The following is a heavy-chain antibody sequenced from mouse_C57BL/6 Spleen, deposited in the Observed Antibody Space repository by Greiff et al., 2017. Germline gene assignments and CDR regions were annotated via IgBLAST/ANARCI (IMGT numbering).Heavy chain of an antibody. Sequence: VQLQQSGPELVKPGASVKIPCKASGYTFTDYNMDWVKQSHGKSLEWIGDINPNNGGTIYNQKFKGKATLTVDKSSSTAYMELRSLTSEDTAVYYCARRSNYGYFDVWGTGTTVTVSS. CDR1: GYTFTDYN. CDR2: INPNNGGT. J-gene: IGHJ1*03. D-gene: IGHD2-5*01. V-gene: IGHV1-18*01. CDR3: ARRSNYGYFDV.